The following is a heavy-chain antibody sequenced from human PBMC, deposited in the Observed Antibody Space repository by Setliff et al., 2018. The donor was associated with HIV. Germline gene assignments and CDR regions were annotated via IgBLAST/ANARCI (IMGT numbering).Heavy chain of an antibody. J-gene: IGHJ4*02. CDR3: ATELFILVAGHTPTFDY. CDR1: GYTFTDYY. CDR2: IDPEDGQT. Sequence: ASVKVSCKSSGYTFTDYYMHWVKQAPGKGPEWMGRIDPEDGQTIYAEKFQGRVTITAETSTDTAYMELSSLRSEDTAVYYCATELFILVAGHTPTFDYWGQGTLVTVSS. V-gene: IGHV1-69-2*01. D-gene: IGHD6-19*01.